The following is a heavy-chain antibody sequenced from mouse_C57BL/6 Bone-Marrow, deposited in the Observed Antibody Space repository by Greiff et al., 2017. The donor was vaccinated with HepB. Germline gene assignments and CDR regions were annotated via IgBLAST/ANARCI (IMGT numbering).Heavy chain of an antibody. V-gene: IGHV7-3*01. CDR3: ARFYDSFSFAY. CDR2: IRNKANGYTT. D-gene: IGHD2-12*01. J-gene: IGHJ2*01. CDR1: GFTFTDYY. Sequence: EVKLMESGGGLVQPGGSLSLSCAASGFTFTDYYMSWVRQPPGKALEWLGFIRNKANGYTTEYSASVKGRFTISRDNSQSILYLQMNALSAEDSATFYCARFYDSFSFAYWGQGTTLTVSS.